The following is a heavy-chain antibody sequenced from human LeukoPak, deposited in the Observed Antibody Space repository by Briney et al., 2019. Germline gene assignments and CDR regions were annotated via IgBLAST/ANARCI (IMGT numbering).Heavy chain of an antibody. J-gene: IGHJ3*01. V-gene: IGHV3-48*01. Sequence: PGGSLRLSCAASGFTFSSYSMNWVRQAPGKGLEWVSYISSSSSTIYYEDSVKGRFTISRDNAKNSLYLQMNSLRAEDTAVYYCARDRAFWWGPGTMVTVSS. D-gene: IGHD3-3*02. CDR1: GFTFSSYS. CDR3: ARDRAFW. CDR2: ISSSSSTI.